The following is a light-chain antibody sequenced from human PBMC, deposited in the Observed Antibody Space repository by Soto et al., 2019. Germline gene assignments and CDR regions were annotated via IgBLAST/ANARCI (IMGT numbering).Light chain of an antibody. J-gene: IGKJ4*01. CDR1: RGIKSN. V-gene: IGKV3-15*01. CDR2: DAA. Sequence: VVLTQSPDTLSVSPGERATLSCRASRGIKSNLAWYQQRPGQAPRLLIYDAATRATGVPARFSGSGSGTEFTLTISSLQSEDFAVYYCQQRSKLPRTFGGGTKVDIK. CDR3: QQRSKLPRT.